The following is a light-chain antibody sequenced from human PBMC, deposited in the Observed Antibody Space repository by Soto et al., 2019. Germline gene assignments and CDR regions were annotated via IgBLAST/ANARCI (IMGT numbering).Light chain of an antibody. V-gene: IGKV1-33*01. J-gene: IGKJ4*01. CDR2: DAS. CDR1: RDIADS. Sequence: DTQMTQSPSSLSASVGDTVTITCQASRDIADSLNWYQQRAGQAPKLLIYDASNLQSGVPARLRGSGTGKNFTLAINSLQAEDFATYYGQQYDAPITFGGGTKMEIK. CDR3: QQYDAPIT.